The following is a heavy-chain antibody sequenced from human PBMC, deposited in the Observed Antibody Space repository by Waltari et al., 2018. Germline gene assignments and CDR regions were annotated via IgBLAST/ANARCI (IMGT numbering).Heavy chain of an antibody. CDR1: GGSFSGYY. CDR3: ARGPYYYDSSGYYIPDYYGMDV. CDR2: INHSGST. V-gene: IGHV4-34*01. J-gene: IGHJ6*02. Sequence: QVQLQQWGAGLLKPSETLSLTCAVYGGSFSGYYWSWIRQPPGKGLEWIGEINHSGSTNDNPPLKSRVTISVDTSKNQFSLKLSSVTAADTAVYYCARGPYYYDSSGYYIPDYYGMDVWGQGTTVTVSS. D-gene: IGHD3-22*01.